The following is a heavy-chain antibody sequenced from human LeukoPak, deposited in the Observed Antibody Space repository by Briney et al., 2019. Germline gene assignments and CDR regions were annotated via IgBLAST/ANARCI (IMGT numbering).Heavy chain of an antibody. Sequence: PSETLSLTCTVSGGSISSYYWSWIRQPAGKGLEWIGRIYTSGSTNYNPSLKSRVTMSVDTSKNQFSLKLSSVTAADTAVYYCARDPWLGYCSSTSHNWFDPWGQGTLVTVSS. CDR3: ARDPWLGYCSSTSHNWFDP. V-gene: IGHV4-4*07. CDR2: IYTSGST. J-gene: IGHJ5*02. D-gene: IGHD2-2*01. CDR1: GGSISSYY.